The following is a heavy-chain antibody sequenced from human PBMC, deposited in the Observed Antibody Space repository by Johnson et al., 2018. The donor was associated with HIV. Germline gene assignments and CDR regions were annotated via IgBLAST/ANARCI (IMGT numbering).Heavy chain of an antibody. CDR2: IRYDGSNK. CDR3: AKDRRQSAWELLDDAFDI. D-gene: IGHD1-26*01. CDR1: GFTFSSYG. J-gene: IGHJ3*02. Sequence: QVQLVESGGGVVQPGGSLRLSCAASGFTFSSYGMHWVRQAPGKGLEWVAFIRYDGSNKYYADSVKGRFTISRDNSKNTLYLQMNSLSAEDTAVYYCAKDRRQSAWELLDDAFDIWGQGTMVTVSS. V-gene: IGHV3-30*02.